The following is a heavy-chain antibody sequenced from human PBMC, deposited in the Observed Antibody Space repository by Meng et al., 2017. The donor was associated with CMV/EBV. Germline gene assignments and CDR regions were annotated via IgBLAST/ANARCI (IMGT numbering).Heavy chain of an antibody. CDR1: GGSFSGYY. V-gene: IGHV4-34*01. D-gene: IGHD2-2*01. Sequence: SETLSLTCAVYGGSFSGYYWSWIRQPPGKGLEWIGEINHSGSTNYNPSLKSRVTISVDTSKNQFSLKLSFVTAADTAVYYCARYGMGAPAFGDYYYYGMDVWGQGTTVTV. CDR2: INHSGST. J-gene: IGHJ6*02. CDR3: ARYGMGAPAFGDYYYYGMDV.